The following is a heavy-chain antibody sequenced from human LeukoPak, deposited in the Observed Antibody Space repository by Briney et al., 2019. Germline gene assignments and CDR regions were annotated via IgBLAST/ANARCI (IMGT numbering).Heavy chain of an antibody. J-gene: IGHJ4*02. D-gene: IGHD6-19*01. Sequence: SETLSLTCAVYGGSFSGYYWSWIRQPPGKGLEWIGEINHSGSTNYNPSLKSRITISVDTSKNQFSLKLSSVTAADTAVYYCARSPPIAVAGLFYSPLTRYFDSWGQGTLVTVSS. CDR3: ARSPPIAVAGLFYSPLTRYFDS. CDR1: GGSFSGYY. CDR2: INHSGST. V-gene: IGHV4-34*01.